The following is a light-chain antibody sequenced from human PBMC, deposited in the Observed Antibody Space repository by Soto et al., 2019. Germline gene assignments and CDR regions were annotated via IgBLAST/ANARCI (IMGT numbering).Light chain of an antibody. CDR1: QSVSGN. V-gene: IGKV3-15*01. Sequence: EIVMTQSPATLSVSPGERVTLSCKASQSVSGNLALYQQKPGQAPRLLIFGASTRATAIPARFSGSGSWTEFTLTISSLQSEDFAVYYCQQYNNWPPAFGQGTKVEIK. J-gene: IGKJ1*01. CDR3: QQYNNWPPA. CDR2: GAS.